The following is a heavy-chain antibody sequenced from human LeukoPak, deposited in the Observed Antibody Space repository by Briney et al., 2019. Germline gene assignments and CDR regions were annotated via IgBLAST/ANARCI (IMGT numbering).Heavy chain of an antibody. CDR3: ARGDYYDSSGYYLY. Sequence: SETLSLTCIVSGGSISSYYWSWIRQPPRKGLEWIGYIYYSGSTNYNSSLKSRATISLDTSKNQFSLNLSSVTAADTAVYYCARGDYYDSSGYYLYWGQGTLVTVSS. J-gene: IGHJ4*02. V-gene: IGHV4-59*08. D-gene: IGHD3-22*01. CDR2: IYYSGST. CDR1: GGSISSYY.